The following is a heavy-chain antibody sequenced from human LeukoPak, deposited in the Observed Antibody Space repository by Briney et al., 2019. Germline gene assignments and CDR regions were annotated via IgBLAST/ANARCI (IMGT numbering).Heavy chain of an antibody. CDR2: ITSSGSTK. CDR1: GFTFSDYY. D-gene: IGHD1-1*01. J-gene: IGHJ5*02. V-gene: IGHV3-11*01. Sequence: PGGSLRLSCAASGFTFSDYYMSWIRQAPGKGLEWVSYITSSGSTKYYVDSVKGRFAISRDNAKNSLYLQMNSLRAEDTAVYYCAKTTRNPSPWGQGTLVTVSS. CDR3: AKTTRNPSP.